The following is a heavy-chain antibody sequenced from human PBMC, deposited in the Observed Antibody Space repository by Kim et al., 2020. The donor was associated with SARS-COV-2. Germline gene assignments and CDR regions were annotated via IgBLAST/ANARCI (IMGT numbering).Heavy chain of an antibody. V-gene: IGHV1-69*04. CDR3: ARDRDTGMITAWFDP. J-gene: IGHJ5*02. CDR2: IIPNVGIA. D-gene: IGHD3-16*01. Sequence: SVKVSCKAFGGTFSNSPISWVRQAPGQGLEWMGRIIPNVGIANYAQIFQGRVSITADKSTNTAYMELSSLRYEDTALYYCARDRDTGMITAWFDPWGQGTLVTVSS. CDR1: GGTFSNSP.